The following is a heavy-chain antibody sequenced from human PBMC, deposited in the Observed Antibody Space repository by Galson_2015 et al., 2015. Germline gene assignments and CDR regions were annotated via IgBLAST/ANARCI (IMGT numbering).Heavy chain of an antibody. CDR3: AREMVLLHDGDYVPPFDY. J-gene: IGHJ4*02. CDR2: ISSSSTI. CDR1: GFTFSSYS. Sequence: SLRLSCAASGFTFSSYSMNWVRQAPGKGLEWVSYISSSSTIYYADSVKGRFTISRDNAKNSLYLQMNSLRDEDTAVYYCAREMVLLHDGDYVPPFDYWGQGTLVTVSS. V-gene: IGHV3-48*02. D-gene: IGHD4-17*01.